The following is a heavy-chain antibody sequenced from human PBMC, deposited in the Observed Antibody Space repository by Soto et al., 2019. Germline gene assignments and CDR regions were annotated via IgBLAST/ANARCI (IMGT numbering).Heavy chain of an antibody. V-gene: IGHV3-74*01. Sequence: VGSLRLSCAASGFTFSNYWMHWVRQAPGKGLVWVSRINSDGSTTSHADSVKGRFTISRDNAKNTLYLQMNSLRAEDTAVYYCARLPGYSTGWTPFDFWGQGTQVTVSS. CDR1: GFTFSNYW. CDR3: ARLPGYSTGWTPFDF. J-gene: IGHJ4*02. CDR2: INSDGSTT. D-gene: IGHD6-19*01.